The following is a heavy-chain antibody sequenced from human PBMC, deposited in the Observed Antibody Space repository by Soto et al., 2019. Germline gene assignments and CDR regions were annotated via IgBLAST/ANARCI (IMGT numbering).Heavy chain of an antibody. CDR3: AKGGYSSSWYSGGFTSYYMDV. V-gene: IGHV3-30*18. Sequence: GGSLRLSCAASGFTFSSYGMHWVRQAPGKGLEWVAVISYDGSNKYYADSVKGRFTISRDNSKNTLYLQMNSLRAEDTAVYYCAKGGYSSSWYSGGFTSYYMDVWGKGTTVTVSS. J-gene: IGHJ6*03. CDR1: GFTFSSYG. D-gene: IGHD6-13*01. CDR2: ISYDGSNK.